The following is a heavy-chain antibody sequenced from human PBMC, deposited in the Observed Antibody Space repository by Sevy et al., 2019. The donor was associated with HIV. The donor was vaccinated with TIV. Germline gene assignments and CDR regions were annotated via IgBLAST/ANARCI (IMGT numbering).Heavy chain of an antibody. CDR2: ISSNGGST. CDR1: GFTFSSYA. D-gene: IGHD2-15*01. CDR3: VKGGEGDVVVVAAYYYGMDV. Sequence: GGSLRLSCSASGFTFSSYAMHWVRQAPGKGLEYVSAISSNGGSTYYADSVKGRFTISRDNSKNTLYLQMSSLRAEETAVYYCVKGGEGDVVVVAAYYYGMDVWGQGTTVTVSS. V-gene: IGHV3-64D*06. J-gene: IGHJ6*02.